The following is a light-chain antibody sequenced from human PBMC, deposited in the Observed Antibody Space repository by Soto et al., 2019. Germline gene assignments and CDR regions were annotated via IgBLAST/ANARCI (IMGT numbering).Light chain of an antibody. CDR3: QQYHNWPA. CDR2: GAS. CDR1: QSVSSN. J-gene: IGKJ1*01. Sequence: EIVMTQSPATLSVSPGERATLSCRASQSVSSNLAWYQQKPGQAPRLLIYGASNRATGIPDRFSGSGSGTEFTLTISSLQSEDFAVYYCQQYHNWPAFGQGTKVDIK. V-gene: IGKV3D-15*01.